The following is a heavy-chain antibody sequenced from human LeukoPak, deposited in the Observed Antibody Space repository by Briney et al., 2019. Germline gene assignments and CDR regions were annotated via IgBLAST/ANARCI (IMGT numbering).Heavy chain of an antibody. CDR3: SELGHFDY. D-gene: IGHD7-27*01. CDR1: GFTFSSYA. CDR2: ISYDGSNK. Sequence: GGSLRLSCAASGFTFSSYAMTWVRQAPGKGLEWVAVISYDGSNKYYADSVKGRFTISRDNSKNTLYLQMNSLRAEDTAVYYCSELGHFDYWGQGTLVTVSS. J-gene: IGHJ4*02. V-gene: IGHV3-30*04.